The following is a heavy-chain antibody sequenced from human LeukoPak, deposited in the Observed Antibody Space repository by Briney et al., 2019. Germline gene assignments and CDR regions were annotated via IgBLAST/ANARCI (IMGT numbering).Heavy chain of an antibody. CDR2: IRYEGSNK. D-gene: IGHD3-10*01. V-gene: IGHV3-30*02. CDR3: AKDGTRGIRFGKIPHYFDY. CDR1: GFTFSSYG. Sequence: PGGSLRLSCAASGFTFSSYGMHWVRQAPGKGLEWVAFIRYEGSNKYYADSVKGRFTISRDNSKNTLYLQMNSLRAEDTAVYYCAKDGTRGIRFGKIPHYFDYWGQGTLVTVSS. J-gene: IGHJ4*02.